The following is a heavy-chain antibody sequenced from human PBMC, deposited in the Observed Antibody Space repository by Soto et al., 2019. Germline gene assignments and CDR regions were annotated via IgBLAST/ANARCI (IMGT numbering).Heavy chain of an antibody. CDR1: GFTFSNYG. CDR2: VSANNGHT. J-gene: IGHJ6*02. D-gene: IGHD2-8*01. Sequence: ASVKVSCKASGFTFSNYGLNWVRQAPGQGLEWMGWVSANNGHTNYAQNLQGRVSMTTDTSTSTAYVELRGLTFDDTAVYYCARDIESVTAKHFFYYYAMDVWGQGTTVTVSS. V-gene: IGHV1-18*01. CDR3: ARDIESVTAKHFFYYYAMDV.